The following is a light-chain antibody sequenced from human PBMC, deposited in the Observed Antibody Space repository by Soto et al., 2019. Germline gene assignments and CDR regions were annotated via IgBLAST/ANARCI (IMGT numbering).Light chain of an antibody. CDR1: SSYVGGYNY. CDR2: EVS. CDR3: SYYRSGSALV. Sequence: QSALTQPASVSGSPGQSVTISCSGTSSYVGGYNYVSWYQQHPGKAPKLMIYEVSHRPSGVSNRFAGSKSVNTASLTISGLHAEDEADYYCSYYRSGSALVFCGGTKLTVL. J-gene: IGLJ2*01. V-gene: IGLV2-14*01.